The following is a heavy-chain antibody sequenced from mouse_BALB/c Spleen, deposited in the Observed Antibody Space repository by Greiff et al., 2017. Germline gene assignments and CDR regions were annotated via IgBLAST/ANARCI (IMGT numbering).Heavy chain of an antibody. J-gene: IGHJ2*01. CDR1: GYSITSGYY. V-gene: IGHV3-6*02. D-gene: IGHD1-1*01. CDR3: ARDYYGSSYGY. Sequence: ESGPGLVKPSQSLSLTCSVTGYSITSGYYWNWIRQFPGNKLEWMGYISYDGSNNYNPSLKNRISITRDTSKNQFFLKLNSVTTEDTATYYCARDYYGSSYGYWGRGTTLTVSS. CDR2: ISYDGSN.